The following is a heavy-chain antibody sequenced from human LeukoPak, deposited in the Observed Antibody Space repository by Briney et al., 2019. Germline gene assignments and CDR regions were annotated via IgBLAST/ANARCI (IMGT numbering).Heavy chain of an antibody. Sequence: PGESLKISCKGSGYIFTNYWIAWVRQMPGKGLEWMGIIYPDDSDTRYSPSFQGQVTISADKSISTAYLQWSSLKASDTAMYYCARRSYYDSGGYYYGFWGQGTLVTVSS. CDR3: ARRSYYDSGGYYYGF. J-gene: IGHJ4*02. V-gene: IGHV5-51*01. CDR1: GYIFTNYW. CDR2: IYPDDSDT. D-gene: IGHD3-22*01.